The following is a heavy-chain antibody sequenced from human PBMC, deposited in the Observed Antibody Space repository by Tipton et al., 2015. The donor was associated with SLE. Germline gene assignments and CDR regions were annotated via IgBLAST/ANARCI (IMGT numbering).Heavy chain of an antibody. CDR3: ARVRPRYYDSSGFLDY. Sequence: TLSLTCAVYGGSISGDYWSWIRQPPGKGLEWIGEISDSEITDYNPSLKSRVNISVDRSKNQFSLKLSSVTAADTAAYYCARVRPRYYDSSGFLDYWGQGTLVTVSS. J-gene: IGHJ4*02. D-gene: IGHD3-22*01. CDR2: ISDSEIT. CDR1: GGSISGDY. V-gene: IGHV4-34*01.